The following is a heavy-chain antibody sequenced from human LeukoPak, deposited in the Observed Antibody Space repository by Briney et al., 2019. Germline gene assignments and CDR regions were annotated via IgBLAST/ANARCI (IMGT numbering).Heavy chain of an antibody. D-gene: IGHD2-8*01. Sequence: ASVKVSCKASGGTFSSYAISWVRQAPGQGLEWMGWINPKSGGTNYAQKFQGRVTLTRDTPITTAYMELSRLRSDDTAVYYCAKVGGTSGPPFDYWGQGTLVTVSS. CDR3: AKVGGTSGPPFDY. V-gene: IGHV1-2*02. CDR2: INPKSGGT. CDR1: GGTFSSYA. J-gene: IGHJ4*02.